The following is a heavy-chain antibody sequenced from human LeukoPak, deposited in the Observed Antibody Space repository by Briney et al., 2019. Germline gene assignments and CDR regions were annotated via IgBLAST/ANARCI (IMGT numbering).Heavy chain of an antibody. CDR3: TRSLLWFGELPSNDAFDI. D-gene: IGHD3-10*01. J-gene: IGHJ3*02. Sequence: GGSLRLSCVASGFTFSSYGMHWVRQAPGKGLEWVGFIRRKAYGGTTEYAASVKGRFTISRDDSKSIAYLQMNSLKTEDTAVYYCTRSLLWFGELPSNDAFDIWGQGTMVTVSS. CDR2: IRRKAYGGTT. CDR1: GFTFSSYG. V-gene: IGHV3-49*04.